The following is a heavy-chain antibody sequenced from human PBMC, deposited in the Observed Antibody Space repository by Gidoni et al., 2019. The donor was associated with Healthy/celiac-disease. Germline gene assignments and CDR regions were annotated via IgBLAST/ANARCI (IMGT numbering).Heavy chain of an antibody. D-gene: IGHD2-2*01. CDR2: ISWNSGSI. CDR1: GFTFDDYA. CDR3: AKAIRGVVVPAAIEDAFDI. Sequence: EVQLVESGGGLVQPGRSLRLSCAASGFTFDDYAMHWVRQAPGKGLEWVSGISWNSGSIGYADSVKGRFTISRDNAKNSLYLQMNSLRAEDTALYYCAKAIRGVVVPAAIEDAFDIWGQGTMVTVSS. V-gene: IGHV3-9*01. J-gene: IGHJ3*02.